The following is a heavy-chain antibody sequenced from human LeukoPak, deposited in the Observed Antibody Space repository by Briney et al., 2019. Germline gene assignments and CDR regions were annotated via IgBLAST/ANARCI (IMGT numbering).Heavy chain of an antibody. D-gene: IGHD3-22*01. CDR3: AKEGEGYSGYAYYDSSGYYYGGGGYFDY. CDR1: GFTFSSYA. V-gene: IGHV3-23*01. J-gene: IGHJ4*02. Sequence: SGGSLRLSCAASGFTFSSYAMSWVRQAPGKGLEWVSAISGSGGSTYYADSVKGRFTISRDNSKNTLYLQMNSLRAEDTAVYYCAKEGEGYSGYAYYDSSGYYYGGGGYFDYWGQGTLVTVSS. CDR2: ISGSGGST.